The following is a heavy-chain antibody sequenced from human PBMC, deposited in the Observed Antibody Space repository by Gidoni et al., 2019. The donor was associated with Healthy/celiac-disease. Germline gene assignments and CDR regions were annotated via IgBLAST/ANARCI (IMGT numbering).Heavy chain of an antibody. D-gene: IGHD6-6*01. CDR1: GYSLSSGYY. J-gene: IGHJ6*02. CDR2: IYHSGST. V-gene: IGHV4-38-2*02. CDR3: AREDSSSSFYYYYGMDV. Sequence: QVPLQDSGPGLVKPSETLSLNCAVPGYSLSSGYYGGWIRQPPGKGREWIGRIYHSGSTYYNPSLKSLVTISVDTSKNQFSLKLSSVTAADTAVYYCAREDSSSSFYYYYGMDVWGQGTTVTVSS.